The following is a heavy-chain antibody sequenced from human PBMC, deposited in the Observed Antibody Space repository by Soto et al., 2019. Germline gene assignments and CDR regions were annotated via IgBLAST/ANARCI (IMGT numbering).Heavy chain of an antibody. D-gene: IGHD2-15*01. V-gene: IGHV1-2*02. Sequence: ASVKVSCKASGYTFTGYYMHWVRQAPGQGLEWMGWINPNSGGTNYAQKFQGRVTMTRDTSISTAYMELSRLRSDDTAVYYCARVGAHIVVVVAATGEDYYGMDVWGQGTTVTVSS. CDR1: GYTFTGYY. CDR2: INPNSGGT. CDR3: ARVGAHIVVVVAATGEDYYGMDV. J-gene: IGHJ6*02.